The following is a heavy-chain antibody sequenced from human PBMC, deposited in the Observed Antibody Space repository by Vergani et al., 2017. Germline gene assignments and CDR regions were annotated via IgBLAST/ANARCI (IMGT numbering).Heavy chain of an antibody. D-gene: IGHD6-19*01. J-gene: IGHJ4*02. CDR3: ARAVGSGWYRFFDY. CDR1: GGSISSYY. Sequence: QVQLQESGPGLVKPSETLSLTCTVSGGSISSYYWSWIRQPPGKGLEWIGYIYYSGSTNYNPSLKSRVTISVDTSKNQFSLKLSSVTAADTAVYYCARAVGSGWYRFFDYWGQGTLVTVSS. V-gene: IGHV4-59*01. CDR2: IYYSGST.